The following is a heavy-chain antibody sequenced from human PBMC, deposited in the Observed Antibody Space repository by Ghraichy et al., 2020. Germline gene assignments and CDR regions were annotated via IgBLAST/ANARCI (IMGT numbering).Heavy chain of an antibody. J-gene: IGHJ4*02. V-gene: IGHV3-15*01. CDR2: IRSGSDGGTT. D-gene: IGHD3-10*01. CDR1: GYIFSNAW. CDR3: CTDLRTGIWFGFDY. Sequence: GGSLRLSCAASGYIFSNAWMSWVRQAPGKGLEWVGRIRSGSDGGTTDLAAPVRDRFTISRDDSKNTLYLQMDRLTTEDTAVYYCCTDLRTGIWFGFDYWGQGALVTVSS.